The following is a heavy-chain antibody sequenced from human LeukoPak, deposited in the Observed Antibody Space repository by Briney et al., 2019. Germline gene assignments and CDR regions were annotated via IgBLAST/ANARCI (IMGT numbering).Heavy chain of an antibody. CDR1: GYTFTSYG. CDR3: ARGYCSSTSCQSYHDY. V-gene: IGHV1-18*01. CDR2: ISAYNGNT. Sequence: ASVKVSCKASGYTFTSYGISWVRQAPGQGLEWMGWISAYNGNTNYAQKLRGRVTMTTDTSTSTAYMELRSLRSDDTAVYYCARGYCSSTSCQSYHDYWGQGTLVTVSS. D-gene: IGHD2-2*01. J-gene: IGHJ4*02.